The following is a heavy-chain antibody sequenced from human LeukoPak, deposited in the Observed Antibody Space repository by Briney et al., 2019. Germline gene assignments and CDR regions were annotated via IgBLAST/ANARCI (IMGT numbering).Heavy chain of an antibody. Sequence: SETLSLTCTVSGGSISSSSYYWGWIRQPPGKGLEWIGSIYYSGSTYYKSSLKSRVTISVDTSKNQFSLKLCSVTAANTAVYYCARTRYYYNSRSYGAPYYFDYWGQGTLVTVSS. V-gene: IGHV4-39*01. D-gene: IGHD3-10*01. CDR3: ARTRYYYNSRSYGAPYYFDY. CDR2: IYYSGST. J-gene: IGHJ4*02. CDR1: GGSISSSSYY.